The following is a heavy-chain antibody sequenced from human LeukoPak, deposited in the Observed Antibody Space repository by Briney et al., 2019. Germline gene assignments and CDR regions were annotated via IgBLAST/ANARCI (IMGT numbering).Heavy chain of an antibody. J-gene: IGHJ4*02. CDR2: ISSNGGST. D-gene: IGHD6-19*01. CDR1: GFTFSSYA. Sequence: PGGSLRLSCAASGFTFSSYAMHWVRQAPGKGLKYVSAISSNGGSTYYANSVKGRFTISRDNSKNTLYLQMGSLRAEDMAVYYCAREAVADSFDYWGQGTLVTVSS. V-gene: IGHV3-64*01. CDR3: AREAVADSFDY.